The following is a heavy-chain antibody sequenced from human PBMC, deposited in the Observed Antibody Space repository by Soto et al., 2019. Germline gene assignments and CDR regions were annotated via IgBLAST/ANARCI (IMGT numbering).Heavy chain of an antibody. CDR1: GGSLSSYY. CDR3: GSVRPSGYVLS. J-gene: IGHJ5*02. Sequence: ETLSLTCTVSGGSLSSYYWTWIRQSPEKGLEWIGYVYFSGNTNYSPSLKSRVTISIDTSKNQFSLRLASVTAADTAFYYCGSVRPSGYVLSWGQGTLVTVSS. V-gene: IGHV4-59*01. CDR2: VYFSGNT. D-gene: IGHD6-25*01.